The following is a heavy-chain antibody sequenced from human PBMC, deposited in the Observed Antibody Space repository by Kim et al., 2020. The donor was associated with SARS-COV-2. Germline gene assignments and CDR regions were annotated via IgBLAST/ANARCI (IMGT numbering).Heavy chain of an antibody. Sequence: GESLKISCKGSGYSFTSYWNGWVRQMPGKGLEWVGIIYTGDSDTRYSPSLQGQVTISDDKSISTAYLQWSSLKASDTAMYYCARSTGYSSRLAKDDYYYYGMDVWGQGTTLTLS. D-gene: IGHD6-13*01. CDR2: IYTGDSDT. CDR1: GYSFTSYW. V-gene: IGHV5-51*01. J-gene: IGHJ6*02. CDR3: ARSTGYSSRLAKDDYYYYGMDV.